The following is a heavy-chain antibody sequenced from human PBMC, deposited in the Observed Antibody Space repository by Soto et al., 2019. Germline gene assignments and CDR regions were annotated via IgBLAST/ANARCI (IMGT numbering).Heavy chain of an antibody. CDR2: ISSSGSTI. V-gene: IGHV3-48*03. CDR1: GFTFSSYE. J-gene: IGHJ6*02. D-gene: IGHD6-19*01. Sequence: PGGSLRLSCAASGFTFSSYEMNWVRQAPGKGLEWVSYISSSGSTIYYAYSVKGRFTTSRDNAKNSLYLQMNSLRAEDTAVYYFARDRRDIIAVAGEYYYYYYGMDVGGQGTTVTVSS. CDR3: ARDRRDIIAVAGEYYYYYYGMDV.